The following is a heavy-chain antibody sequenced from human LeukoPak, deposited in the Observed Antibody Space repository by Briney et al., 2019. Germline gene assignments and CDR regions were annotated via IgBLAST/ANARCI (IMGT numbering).Heavy chain of an antibody. CDR1: GGSLNSPNYY. D-gene: IGHD6-19*01. V-gene: IGHV4-39*07. CDR3: ARGAIHSSGWYDPGGYDAFDI. Sequence: SETLSLTCIVSGGSLNSPNYYWGWIRQPPGKGLEWIGEINHSGSTNYNPSLKSRVTISVDTSKNQFSLKLSSVTAADTAVYYCARGAIHSSGWYDPGGYDAFDIWGQGTMVTVSS. CDR2: INHSGST. J-gene: IGHJ3*02.